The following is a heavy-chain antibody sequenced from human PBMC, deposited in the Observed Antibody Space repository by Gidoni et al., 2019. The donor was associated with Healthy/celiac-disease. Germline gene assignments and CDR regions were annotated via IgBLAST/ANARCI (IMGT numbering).Heavy chain of an antibody. D-gene: IGHD3-3*01. V-gene: IGHV1-24*01. CDR3: ATAPSRLGAAGNWFDP. Sequence: QVQRVQSGAEGKRPGASVKVSCQVSGYTHTELSMHWVRQAPGKGLDWMGGVAPEDGETIYAHKFQGRGTRTEDTSTDTAYMELSSLRSEDTAVYYCATAPSRLGAAGNWFDPWGQGTLVTVSS. J-gene: IGHJ5*02. CDR1: GYTHTELS. CDR2: VAPEDGET.